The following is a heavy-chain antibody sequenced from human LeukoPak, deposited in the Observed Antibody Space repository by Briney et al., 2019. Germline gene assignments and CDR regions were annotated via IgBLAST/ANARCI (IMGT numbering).Heavy chain of an antibody. J-gene: IGHJ6*03. CDR1: GDTFSSYS. Sequence: SVKVSCKASGDTFSSYSISWVRQAPGQGLEWMGGINPIFGTANYAQKFQGRVTITTDESTSTAYMELSSLRSEDTAVYYCAIDSCACGAVGAKPLYCSYTDAWGKGAAVTVSS. CDR3: AIDSCACGAVGAKPLYCSYTDA. CDR2: INPIFGTA. V-gene: IGHV1-69*05. D-gene: IGHD1-26*01.